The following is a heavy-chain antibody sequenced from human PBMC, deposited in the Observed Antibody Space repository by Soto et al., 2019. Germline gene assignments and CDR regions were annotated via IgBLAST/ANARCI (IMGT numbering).Heavy chain of an antibody. Sequence: PGGSLRLSCAASGSTFSSYAMHWVRQAPGKGLEWVAVIWYDGSNKYYADSVKGRFTISRINPKNTLYLQMNSLRAEATAVYDCARDSASWCWAFDIWGQGTMVTVSS. CDR3: ARDSASWCWAFDI. V-gene: IGHV3-33*01. J-gene: IGHJ3*02. CDR2: IWYDGSNK. CDR1: GSTFSSYA. D-gene: IGHD2-8*01.